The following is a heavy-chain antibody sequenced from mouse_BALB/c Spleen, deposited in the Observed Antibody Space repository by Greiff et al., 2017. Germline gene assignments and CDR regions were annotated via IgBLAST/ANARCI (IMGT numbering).Heavy chain of an antibody. CDR2: IYPYNGGT. Sequence: EVQLQQSGPELVKPGASVKISCKASGYTFTDYNMHWVKQSHGKSLEWIGYIYPYNGGTGYNQKFKSKATLTVDNSSSTAYMELRSLTSEDSAVYDCARGGITTGYYYAMDYWGQGTSVTVSS. D-gene: IGHD2-4*01. J-gene: IGHJ4*01. V-gene: IGHV1S29*02. CDR3: ARGGITTGYYYAMDY. CDR1: GYTFTDYN.